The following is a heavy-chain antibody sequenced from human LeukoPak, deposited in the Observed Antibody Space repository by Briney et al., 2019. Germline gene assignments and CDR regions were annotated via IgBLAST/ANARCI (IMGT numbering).Heavy chain of an antibody. CDR1: GFTFSSYS. V-gene: IGHV3-21*01. D-gene: IGHD1-26*01. CDR2: ISSSSSYI. Sequence: PGGSLRLSCAASGFTFSSYSMNWVRQPPGKGLEWVSSISSSSSYIYYADSVKGRFTISRDNAKNSLYLQMNSLRAEDTAVYYCARDVVGATTWFDPWGQGTLVTVSS. CDR3: ARDVVGATTWFDP. J-gene: IGHJ5*02.